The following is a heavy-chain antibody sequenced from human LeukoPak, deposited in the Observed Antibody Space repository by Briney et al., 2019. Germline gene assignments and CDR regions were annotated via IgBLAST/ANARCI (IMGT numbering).Heavy chain of an antibody. CDR2: IYHSGST. CDR3: ARDRSYYSDSGTAY. V-gene: IGHV4-38-2*02. D-gene: IGHD3-22*01. J-gene: IGHJ4*02. Sequence: SETLSLTCAVYGGSFSGYYWGWIRQPPGKGLEWIGSIYHSGSTYYNPSLKSRVTISVDTSKNQFSLKLSSVTAADTAVYFCARDRSYYSDSGTAYWGQGILVTVSS. CDR1: GGSFSGYY.